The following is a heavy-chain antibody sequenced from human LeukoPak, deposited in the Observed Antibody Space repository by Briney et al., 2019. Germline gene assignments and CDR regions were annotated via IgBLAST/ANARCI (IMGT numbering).Heavy chain of an antibody. V-gene: IGHV1-2*02. CDR3: SRGSSLTGNRVPSDY. CDR2: ISPTNGGT. Sequence: ASVKVSCKASGYTFTGYYIHWVRQAPGQGLEWMGWISPTNGGTKYAQNFRGRVTMTRDTSITTAYMEMSTLGSDDTAMYYCSRGSSLTGNRVPSDYWGQGTLVTVSS. CDR1: GYTFTGYY. D-gene: IGHD3-9*01. J-gene: IGHJ4*02.